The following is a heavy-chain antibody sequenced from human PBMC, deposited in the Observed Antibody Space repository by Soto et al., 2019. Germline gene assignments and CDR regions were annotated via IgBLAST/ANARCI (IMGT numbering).Heavy chain of an antibody. CDR2: ISSSSSTI. D-gene: IGHD6-13*01. Sequence: EVQLVESGGGLVQPGGSLRLSCAASGFTFSSYSMNWVRQAPGKGLEWVSYISSSSSTIYYADSVKGRFTISRDNAKNSLYLKMTTRRDADTAVYYCARVLGSSSWFLFDSGGQGTLVTVSS. CDR3: ARVLGSSSWFLFDS. CDR1: GFTFSSYS. V-gene: IGHV3-48*02. J-gene: IGHJ4*02.